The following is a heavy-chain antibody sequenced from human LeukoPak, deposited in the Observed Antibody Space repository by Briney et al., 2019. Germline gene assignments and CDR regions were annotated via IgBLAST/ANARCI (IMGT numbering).Heavy chain of an antibody. J-gene: IGHJ5*02. CDR2: IWYDGSNK. Sequence: GGSLRLSCAASGFTFSNYGMHWVRQAPGKGLEWVAVIWYDGSNKYYADSVKGRFTISRDNSKNTLYLQMNSLRAEDTAVYFCARVLREWLLFGWFDPWGQGTLVTVSS. V-gene: IGHV3-33*01. D-gene: IGHD3-3*01. CDR3: ARVLREWLLFGWFDP. CDR1: GFTFSNYG.